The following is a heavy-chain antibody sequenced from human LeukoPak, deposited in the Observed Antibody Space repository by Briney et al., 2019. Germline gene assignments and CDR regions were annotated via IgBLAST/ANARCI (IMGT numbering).Heavy chain of an antibody. D-gene: IGHD3-22*01. J-gene: IGHJ4*02. CDR2: ISGSGGST. Sequence: PGGSLRLSCAASGFTFSSYAMSWVRQAPGKGLEWVSAISGSGGSTYYADSVKGRFTISRDNSKNTLYLQMNSLRAEDTAVYYCAKPSDSGGYFGYFDYWGQGTLVTVSS. V-gene: IGHV3-23*01. CDR3: AKPSDSGGYFGYFDY. CDR1: GFTFSSYA.